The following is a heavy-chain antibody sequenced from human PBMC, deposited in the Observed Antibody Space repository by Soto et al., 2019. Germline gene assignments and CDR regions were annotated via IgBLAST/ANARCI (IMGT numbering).Heavy chain of an antibody. V-gene: IGHV3-23*01. D-gene: IGHD3-9*01. CDR2: ISGSGGST. J-gene: IGHJ4*02. CDR1: GFTFSSYA. Sequence: GGSLRLSCAASGFTFSSYAMSWVRQAPGKGLEWVSAISGSGGSTYYADSVKGRFTISRDNSKNTLYLQMNSLRAEDTAVYFCARDYDYDILTGPLDYWGQGTLVTVSS. CDR3: ARDYDYDILTGPLDY.